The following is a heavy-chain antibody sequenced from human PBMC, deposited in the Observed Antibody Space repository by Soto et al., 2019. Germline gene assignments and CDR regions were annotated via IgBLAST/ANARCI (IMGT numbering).Heavy chain of an antibody. Sequence: EVQLVESGGGLVQPGGSLRLSCVASGFTFSNYWMYWVRQAPGEGLVWVSRINNDGSVSSYADSVKGRLTISRDNVKNTLYLQMASLRAEDTAVYYCARGDCVGGTCYSLAGSFYYYMDVWGKGTKVTVFS. CDR2: INNDGSVS. J-gene: IGHJ6*03. V-gene: IGHV3-74*01. CDR3: ARGDCVGGTCYSLAGSFYYYMDV. D-gene: IGHD2-15*01. CDR1: GFTFSNYW.